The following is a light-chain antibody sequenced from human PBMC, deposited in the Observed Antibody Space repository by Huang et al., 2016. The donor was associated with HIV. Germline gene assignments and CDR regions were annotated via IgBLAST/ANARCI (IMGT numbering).Light chain of an antibody. J-gene: IGKJ2*01. CDR2: AAT. V-gene: IGKV1-6*01. CDR3: LQDYNFPYT. Sequence: AIQMTQSPSSLSASVGDRVTITCRTSKGIRNDLGWYQQKPGKPPKLLIYAATSLQSGVPSRFSGSGADTNFTLTISCLQPEDFATYFCLQDYNFPYTFGQGTEVEI. CDR1: KGIRND.